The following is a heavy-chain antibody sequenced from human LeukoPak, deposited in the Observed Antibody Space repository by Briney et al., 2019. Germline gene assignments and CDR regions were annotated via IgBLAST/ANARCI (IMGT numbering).Heavy chain of an antibody. Sequence: ASVKVSCKASGYTFTSYGISWVRQAPGQGLEWMGWISAYNGNTNYAQKLQGRVTMTTDTSTSTAYMELRSLRSDDTAVYYCAILTQPYSSGWYWGAFDIWGQGTMVTVSS. V-gene: IGHV1-18*01. CDR1: GYTFTSYG. J-gene: IGHJ3*02. D-gene: IGHD6-19*01. CDR3: AILTQPYSSGWYWGAFDI. CDR2: ISAYNGNT.